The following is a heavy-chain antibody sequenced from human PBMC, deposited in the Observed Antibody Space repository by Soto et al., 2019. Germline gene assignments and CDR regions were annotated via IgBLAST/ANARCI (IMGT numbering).Heavy chain of an antibody. Sequence: PSETLSLTCTVSGGSISSYYWSWIRPPPGKGLEWIGYIYDSGSTNYNPSLKSRVTISVDTSKNQFTLKLSSVTAADTAVYYCARAWIVAANYLFSYGMDVWGQGTTVTVSS. J-gene: IGHJ6*02. CDR2: IYDSGST. V-gene: IGHV4-59*01. D-gene: IGHD1-26*01. CDR3: ARAWIVAANYLFSYGMDV. CDR1: GGSISSYY.